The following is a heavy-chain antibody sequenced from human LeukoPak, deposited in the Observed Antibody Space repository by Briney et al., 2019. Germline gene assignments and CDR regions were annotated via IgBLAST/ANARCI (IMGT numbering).Heavy chain of an antibody. Sequence: PGGSLRLSCAASGFTFSSYSMNWVRQAPGKGLEWVSSISSSSSYIYYADSVKGRFTISRDNAKNSLYLQMNSLRAEDTAVYYCSRPPLWLGELDFAYWGQGTLATVSS. CDR1: GFTFSSYS. CDR2: ISSSSSYI. J-gene: IGHJ4*02. CDR3: SRPPLWLGELDFAY. D-gene: IGHD3-10*01. V-gene: IGHV3-21*01.